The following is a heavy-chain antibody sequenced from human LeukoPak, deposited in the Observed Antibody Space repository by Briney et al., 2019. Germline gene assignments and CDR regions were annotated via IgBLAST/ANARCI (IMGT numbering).Heavy chain of an antibody. CDR3: AREYPRVPRRSRCCITGTTGMFDP. V-gene: IGHV1-2*02. Sequence: ASVKVSCKASGYTFTSYDINWVRQATGQGLEWMGWINPNSGGTNYAQKFQGRVTMTRDTSISTAYMELSRLRSDDTAVYYCAREYPRVPRRSRCCITGTTGMFDPWGQGTLVTVSS. CDR2: INPNSGGT. CDR1: GYTFTSYD. J-gene: IGHJ5*02. D-gene: IGHD1-7*01.